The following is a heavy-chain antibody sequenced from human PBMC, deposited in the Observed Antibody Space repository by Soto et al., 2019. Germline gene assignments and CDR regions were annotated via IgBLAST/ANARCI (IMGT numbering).Heavy chain of an antibody. CDR3: ARGVYYYDSSGYYSDY. D-gene: IGHD3-22*01. J-gene: IGHJ4*02. Sequence: SETLCLTCTVSGGSVSSGSYYWSWIRQPPGKGLEWIGYIYYSGSTNYNPSLKSRVTISVDTSKNQFSLKLSSVTAADTAVYYCARGVYYYDSSGYYSDYWGKGTLVTVSS. V-gene: IGHV4-61*01. CDR2: IYYSGST. CDR1: GGSVSSGSYY.